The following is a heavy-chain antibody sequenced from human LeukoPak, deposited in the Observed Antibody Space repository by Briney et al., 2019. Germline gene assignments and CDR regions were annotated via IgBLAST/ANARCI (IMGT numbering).Heavy chain of an antibody. CDR1: GFTFSSYS. CDR2: ISSSSSYI. CDR3: ARDEGYSYGYLY. V-gene: IGHV3-21*01. J-gene: IGHJ4*02. Sequence: GGSLRLSCAASGFTFSSYSMNWVRQAPGKGLEWVSSISSSSSYIYHADSVKGRFTISRGNAKNSLYLQMNSLRAEDTAVYYCARDEGYSYGYLYWGQGTLVTVSS. D-gene: IGHD5-18*01.